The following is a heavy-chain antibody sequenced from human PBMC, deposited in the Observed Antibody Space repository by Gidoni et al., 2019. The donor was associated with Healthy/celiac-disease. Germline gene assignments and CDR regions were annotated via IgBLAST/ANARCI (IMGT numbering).Heavy chain of an antibody. Sequence: EVQLVESGGGLVQPGRSLRLSCAASGFTFDDYAMHWVRQAPGKGLGWVSGISWNSGSRGYADSVKGRFTISRDNAKNSLYLQMNSLRAEDTALYYCAKDCLTVATYYYYYGMDVWGQGTTVTVSS. CDR3: AKDCLTVATYYYYYGMDV. CDR1: GFTFDDYA. V-gene: IGHV3-9*01. D-gene: IGHD3-9*01. J-gene: IGHJ6*02. CDR2: ISWNSGSR.